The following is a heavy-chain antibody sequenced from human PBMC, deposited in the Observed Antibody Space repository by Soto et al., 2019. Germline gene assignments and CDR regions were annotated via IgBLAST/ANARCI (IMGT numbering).Heavy chain of an antibody. CDR3: ATSYINYDGSGYNSRVPRL. CDR1: ADIFNNYY. CDR2: MTPSDGST. D-gene: IGHD3-22*01. V-gene: IGHV1-46*02. Sequence: QLHLVQSGAEVKEPGASVKVSCKTSADIFNNYYMHWVRQAPGQGLEWMGVMTPSDGSTNYAQSFQGRVTMTRDTSTRTVYVELSSLRSEDTAVYYCATSYINYDGSGYNSRVPRLWGQGTLDTVSS. J-gene: IGHJ4*02.